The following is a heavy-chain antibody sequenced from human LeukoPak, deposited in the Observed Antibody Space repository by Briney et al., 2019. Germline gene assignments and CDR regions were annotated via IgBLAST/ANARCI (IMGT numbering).Heavy chain of an antibody. CDR3: ARVRRQLERGRALVPDALDI. J-gene: IGHJ3*02. V-gene: IGHV4-59*11. CDR2: IYYSGST. CDR1: GGSISSHY. Sequence: SETLSLTCTVSGGSISSHYWSWIRQPPGKGLEWIGYIYYSGSTNYNPFLKSRVTISVDTSKNQFSLKLSSVTAADTAVYYCARVRRQLERGRALVPDALDIWGQGTMVTVSS. D-gene: IGHD1-1*01.